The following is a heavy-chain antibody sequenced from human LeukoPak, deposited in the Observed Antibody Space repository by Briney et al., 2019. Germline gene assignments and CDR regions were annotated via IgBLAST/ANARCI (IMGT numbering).Heavy chain of an antibody. D-gene: IGHD4-23*01. J-gene: IGHJ4*02. Sequence: GGSLRLSCAAPGFTFSDYYMSWIRQAPGKGLEWVSYISSSGSTIYYADSVKGRFTISRDNAKNSLYLQMNSLRAEDTAVYYCARDSTTVVALGRGFDYWGQGTLVTVSS. CDR1: GFTFSDYY. V-gene: IGHV3-11*01. CDR3: ARDSTTVVALGRGFDY. CDR2: ISSSGSTI.